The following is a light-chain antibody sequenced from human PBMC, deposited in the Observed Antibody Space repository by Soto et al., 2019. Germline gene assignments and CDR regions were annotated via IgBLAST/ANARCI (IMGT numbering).Light chain of an antibody. J-gene: IGKJ1*01. Sequence: DIQMTQSPSSLSASVGDRVTITCRASQSISSYLNWYQQKPGKAPKLLIYAASSLQSGVPSRFSGSGSGTDFTLTISTLQPEDFATHYCQQSYSTPRTFGQGTKVEIK. V-gene: IGKV1-39*01. CDR3: QQSYSTPRT. CDR2: AAS. CDR1: QSISSY.